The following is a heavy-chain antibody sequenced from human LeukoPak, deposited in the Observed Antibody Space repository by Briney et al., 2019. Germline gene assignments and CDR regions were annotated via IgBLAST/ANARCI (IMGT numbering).Heavy chain of an antibody. Sequence: ASVKVSCKASGGTCSSYAISWVRQAPGQGLEWMGRSILIFGTANYAQKFQGRVTITTDESTSTAYMELSSLRSEDTAVYYCARDLHYDSSGYYDNYFAYWGQETLVTVSS. V-gene: IGHV1-69*05. J-gene: IGHJ4*02. CDR1: GGTCSSYA. CDR3: ARDLHYDSSGYYDNYFAY. CDR2: SILIFGTA. D-gene: IGHD3-22*01.